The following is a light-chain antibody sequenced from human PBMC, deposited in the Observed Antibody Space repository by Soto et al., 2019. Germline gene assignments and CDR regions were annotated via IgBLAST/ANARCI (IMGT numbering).Light chain of an antibody. CDR2: GAS. CDR3: QQYNKWPPVT. V-gene: IGKV3-15*01. J-gene: IGKJ4*01. Sequence: IVMTQSPAPLSVSPGERATLSCRASQSVSSNLAWYQQKPGHTPRLLIHGASTRATGNPPMVSARASGTKFTLTIICLQSEDFAVYYCQQYNKWPPVTFGGGTKVDIK. CDR1: QSVSSN.